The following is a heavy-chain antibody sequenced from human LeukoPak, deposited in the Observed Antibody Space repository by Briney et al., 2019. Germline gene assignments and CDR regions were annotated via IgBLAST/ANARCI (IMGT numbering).Heavy chain of an antibody. Sequence: SETLSLTCAVSGGSISSSNWWSWVRQPPRKGLEWIGEIYHSGSTNYNPSLKSRVTISVDKSKNQFSLKLSSVTAADTAVYYCASVPRGPDVAAAGTPGSYYFDYWGQGTLVTVSS. CDR1: GGSISSSNW. V-gene: IGHV4-4*02. CDR3: ASVPRGPDVAAAGTPGSYYFDY. CDR2: IYHSGST. J-gene: IGHJ4*02. D-gene: IGHD6-13*01.